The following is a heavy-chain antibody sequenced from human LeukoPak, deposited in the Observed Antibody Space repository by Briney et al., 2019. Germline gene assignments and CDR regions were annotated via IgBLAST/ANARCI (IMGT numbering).Heavy chain of an antibody. V-gene: IGHV1-8*01. Sequence: ASVTVSCTASGYTFPSFDINWLRQATGQGLEWMGYLNPNNGSTGYAQKFQGRVTMTRNTSRGTAYMEVNSLKSDDTAIYYCARAFYSSSSGGGNYFDYWGRGTMVTVSS. CDR1: GYTFPSFD. J-gene: IGHJ4*02. CDR2: LNPNNGST. D-gene: IGHD6-6*01. CDR3: ARAFYSSSSGGGNYFDY.